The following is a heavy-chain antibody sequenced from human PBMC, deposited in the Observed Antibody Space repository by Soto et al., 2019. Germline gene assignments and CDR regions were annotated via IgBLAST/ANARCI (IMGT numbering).Heavy chain of an antibody. CDR2: IDPSDSYT. Sequence: RCGERVSSYRRRWVRQINGKGLEWMGRIDPSDSYTNYSPSFQGHVTISADKSISTAYLQWSSLKASDTAMYYCASGITGTTRYYYGMDVWGQGTTVTVSS. V-gene: IGHV5-10-1*01. CDR1: GERVSSYR. CDR3: ASGITGTTRYYYGMDV. D-gene: IGHD1-20*01. J-gene: IGHJ6*02.